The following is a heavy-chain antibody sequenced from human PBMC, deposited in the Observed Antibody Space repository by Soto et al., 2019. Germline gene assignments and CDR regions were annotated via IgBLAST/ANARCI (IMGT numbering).Heavy chain of an antibody. CDR2: ISAYNGNT. V-gene: IGHV1-18*04. CDR3: ARVRYCSGGSCHYYYYYGMDV. CDR1: GXTFTSYG. Sequence: ASVKVSCKASGXTFTSYGTSWVRQAPGQGLEWMGWISAYNGNTNYAQKLQGRVTMTTDTSTSTAYMELRSLRSDDTAVYYCARVRYCSGGSCHYYYYYGMDVWGQGTTVTVSS. J-gene: IGHJ6*02. D-gene: IGHD2-15*01.